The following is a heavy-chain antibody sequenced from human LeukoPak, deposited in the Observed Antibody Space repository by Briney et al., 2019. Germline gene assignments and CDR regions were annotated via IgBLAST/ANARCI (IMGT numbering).Heavy chain of an antibody. CDR1: GFTFNTYT. CDR3: ARGGGLDV. J-gene: IGHJ6*02. Sequence: PGGSLRLSCAASGFTFNTYTMNWVRQAPGKGLEWVSYISGSSGIIDYADSVRGRFTISRDNAKNSLYLQMNSLRAEDTAVYFCARGGGLDVWGQGTTVTVS. CDR2: ISGSSGII. V-gene: IGHV3-48*01. D-gene: IGHD3-16*01.